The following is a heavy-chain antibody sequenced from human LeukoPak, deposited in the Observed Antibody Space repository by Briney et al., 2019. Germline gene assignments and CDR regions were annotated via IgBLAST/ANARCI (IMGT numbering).Heavy chain of an antibody. V-gene: IGHV3-74*01. CDR3: VRDLGGRSGH. CDR2: INEDGSTT. CDR1: GFTFSSNW. Sequence: GGSLRLSCAASGFTFSSNWMHWVRQAPGKGLVWVSRINEDGSTTNYADSVRGRSTIFRDNAKNTLYLQMNSLRAEDTAVYYCVRDLGGRSGHWGRGTLVTVSS. J-gene: IGHJ4*02. D-gene: IGHD1-26*01.